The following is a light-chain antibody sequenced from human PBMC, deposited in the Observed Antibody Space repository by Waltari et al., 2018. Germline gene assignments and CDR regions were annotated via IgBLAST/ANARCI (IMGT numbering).Light chain of an antibody. Sequence: QSVVTQPPSASGTPGQRVTISCSGGSSNGGTNTVTWAPQLPGAAPHLLLYIDNQRPRWVPVRFSGSKSGTSASLAISGLQSEDEADYYCAVWDDSRNDLVFGGGTKLTVL. V-gene: IGLV1-44*01. CDR2: IDN. J-gene: IGLJ2*01. CDR1: SSNGGTNT. CDR3: AVWDDSRNDLV.